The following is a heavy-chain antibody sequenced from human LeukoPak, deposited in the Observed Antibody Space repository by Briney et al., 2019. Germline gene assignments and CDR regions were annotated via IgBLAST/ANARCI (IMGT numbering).Heavy chain of an antibody. J-gene: IGHJ4*02. D-gene: IGHD3-22*01. CDR2: INPSGGST. Sequence: ASVKVSCKASGYTFTSYYMHWVRQAPGQGLEWMGIINPSGGSTSYAQKSQGRVTMTRDTSTSTVYMELSSLRSEDTAVYYCAKEAITMIVVVPHYSFDYWGQGTLVTVSS. V-gene: IGHV1-46*01. CDR3: AKEAITMIVVVPHYSFDY. CDR1: GYTFTSYY.